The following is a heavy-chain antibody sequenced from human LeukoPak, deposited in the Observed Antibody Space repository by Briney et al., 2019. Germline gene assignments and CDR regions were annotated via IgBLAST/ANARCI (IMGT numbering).Heavy chain of an antibody. V-gene: IGHV4-34*01. D-gene: IGHD6-13*01. CDR2: INHSGST. CDR3: ARRRRLAAVGTDAFDI. CDR1: GGSFSGYY. J-gene: IGHJ3*02. Sequence: PSETLFLTCAVYGGSFSGYYWSWIRQPPGKGLEWIGEINHSGSTNYNPSLESRVTISVDTSKTQFSLKLRSVTAADTAVYYCARRRRLAAVGTDAFDIWGQGTVVTVSS.